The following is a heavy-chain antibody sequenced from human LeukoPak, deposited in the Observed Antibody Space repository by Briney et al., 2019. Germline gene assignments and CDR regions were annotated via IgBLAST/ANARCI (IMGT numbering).Heavy chain of an antibody. Sequence: PGGSLRLSCAASGFTFTTYWLTWVRQAPGKGLEWVATINQDGSEKYSVDSVKGRFTISRDNAKNSLFLQMNSLRAEDTAVYYCARDTRKNYERDYVADYWGQGTLVTVSS. J-gene: IGHJ4*02. CDR1: GFTFTTYW. V-gene: IGHV3-7*01. CDR2: INQDGSEK. D-gene: IGHD3-16*01. CDR3: ARDTRKNYERDYVADY.